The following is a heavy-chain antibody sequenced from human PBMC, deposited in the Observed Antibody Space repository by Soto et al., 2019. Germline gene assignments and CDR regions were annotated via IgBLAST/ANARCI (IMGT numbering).Heavy chain of an antibody. CDR2: ISSSSSYI. Sequence: PGGSLRLSCAASGFTFSSYAMHWVRQAPGKGLEYVSAISSSSSYIYYADSVKGRFTISRDNAKNSLYLQMNSLRAEDTAVYYCARSVRGVPFDYWGQGTLVTVS. V-gene: IGHV3-21*01. D-gene: IGHD3-10*01. J-gene: IGHJ4*02. CDR3: ARSVRGVPFDY. CDR1: GFTFSSYA.